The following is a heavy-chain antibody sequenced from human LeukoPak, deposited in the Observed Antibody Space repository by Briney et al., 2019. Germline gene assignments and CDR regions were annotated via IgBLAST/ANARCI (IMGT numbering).Heavy chain of an antibody. CDR1: GFTFSSHT. Sequence: GGSLRLSCAASGFTFSSHTMNWVRQAPGKGLEWVSSISTSSSYIYYADSVKGRLTISRDNAKNSLYLQMNSLRAEDTAVYYCAKDLGGGSCCYYFDYWGQGTLVTVSS. J-gene: IGHJ4*02. D-gene: IGHD2-15*01. CDR2: ISTSSSYI. V-gene: IGHV3-21*04. CDR3: AKDLGGGSCCYYFDY.